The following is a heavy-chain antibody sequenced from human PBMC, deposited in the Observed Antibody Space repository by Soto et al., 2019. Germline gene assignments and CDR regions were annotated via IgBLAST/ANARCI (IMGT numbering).Heavy chain of an antibody. CDR3: AKGRAAPLEYSYGAIYC. CDR1: GFTFSSYG. Sequence: GGSLRLSCAASGFTFSSYGMHWVRQAPGKGLEWVAVISYDGSTTYYADSVKGRFTISRDNSKNTLYMQMTSLRAEDTAVYYCAKGRAAPLEYSYGAIYCWGQGTLGTVAS. V-gene: IGHV3-30*18. J-gene: IGHJ4*02. D-gene: IGHD5-18*01. CDR2: ISYDGSTT.